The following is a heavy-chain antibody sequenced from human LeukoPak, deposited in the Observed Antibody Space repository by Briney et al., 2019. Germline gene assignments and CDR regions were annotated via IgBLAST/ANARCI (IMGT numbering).Heavy chain of an antibody. D-gene: IGHD3-10*01. CDR2: ISYDGSNK. Sequence: GGSLRLSCAASGFTFSSYGMHWVRQAPGKGLEWVAVISYDGSNKYYADSVKGRFTISRDNSKNTLYLQMSSLRAEDTAVYYCAKDDYYGSGSYYYYYYGMDVWGKGTTVTVSS. CDR3: AKDDYYGSGSYYYYYYGMDV. J-gene: IGHJ6*04. CDR1: GFTFSSYG. V-gene: IGHV3-30*18.